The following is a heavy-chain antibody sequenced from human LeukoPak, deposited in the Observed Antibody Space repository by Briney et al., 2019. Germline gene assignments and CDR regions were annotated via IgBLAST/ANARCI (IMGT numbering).Heavy chain of an antibody. CDR1: GFTFSSYG. Sequence: GGSLRLSCAASGFTFSSYGMHWVRQAPGKGLEWVAVISYDGSNKYYADSVKGRFTISRDNSKNTLYLQMNSLRAEDTAVYYCAKGRLVARTHSYFDLWGRGTLVTVSS. CDR2: ISYDGSNK. V-gene: IGHV3-30*18. J-gene: IGHJ2*01. CDR3: AKGRLVARTHSYFDL. D-gene: IGHD5-12*01.